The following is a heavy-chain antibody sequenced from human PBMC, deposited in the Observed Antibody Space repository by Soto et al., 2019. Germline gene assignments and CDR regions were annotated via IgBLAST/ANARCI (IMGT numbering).Heavy chain of an antibody. V-gene: IGHV3-30-3*01. D-gene: IGHD2-2*02. J-gene: IGHJ4*02. CDR3: TRDSASIKYAFDS. CDR1: GFPFRSYT. CDR2: ISYDSTYK. Sequence: QVRLVESGGGVVPPGTSLRLSCAASGFPFRSYTVHWVRQAPGKGLEWLALISYDSTYKLYADSVRGRFTISRDNSENTLNLQMNSLRAGDTAVYYCTRDSASIKYAFDSWGQGTLVTVSS.